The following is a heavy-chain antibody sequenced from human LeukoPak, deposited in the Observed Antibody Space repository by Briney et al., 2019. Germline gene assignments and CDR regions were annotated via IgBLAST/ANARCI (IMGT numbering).Heavy chain of an antibody. D-gene: IGHD3-10*01. CDR1: GFTFSSYS. V-gene: IGHV3-21*01. Sequence: PGGSLRLSCAASGFTFSSYSMNWVRQAPGKGLEWVSSISSSSSYIYYADSVKGRFTISRDNAKNSLYLQMNSLRAEDTAVYYCAGDIHTMVRGVMDYWGQGTLVTVSS. CDR3: AGDIHTMVRGVMDY. CDR2: ISSSSSYI. J-gene: IGHJ4*02.